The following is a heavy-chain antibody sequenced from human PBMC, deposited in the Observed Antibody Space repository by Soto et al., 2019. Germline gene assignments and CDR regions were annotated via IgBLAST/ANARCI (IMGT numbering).Heavy chain of an antibody. Sequence: QVQVVQSGAEVKKPGASVKVSCKSSGYTFTTYGISWVRQAPGQGLEWMGWISPYNGDTKYAQKLQGRVTMTTDTSTSTGYMELRSLTSDDTAVYYCASTRSYGSDRTFYYWGQGTMVTVSS. V-gene: IGHV1-18*04. CDR1: GYTFTTYG. J-gene: IGHJ4*02. D-gene: IGHD3-10*01. CDR3: ASTRSYGSDRTFYY. CDR2: ISPYNGDT.